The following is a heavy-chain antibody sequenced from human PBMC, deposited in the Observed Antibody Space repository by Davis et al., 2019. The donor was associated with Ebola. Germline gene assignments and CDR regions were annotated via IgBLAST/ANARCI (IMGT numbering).Heavy chain of an antibody. V-gene: IGHV3-53*01. D-gene: IGHD5-12*01. CDR1: GFIVSDKY. CDR2: IYRDGRT. Sequence: GESLKISCAASGFIVSDKYMSWVRQAPGKGLEWVSVIYRDGRTYHADSVKGRFTISRDNSKKTVYLQMTSLRAEDTARYFCAITPFGQFTGPINYWGQGTLVAVSS. CDR3: AITPFGQFTGPINY. J-gene: IGHJ4*02.